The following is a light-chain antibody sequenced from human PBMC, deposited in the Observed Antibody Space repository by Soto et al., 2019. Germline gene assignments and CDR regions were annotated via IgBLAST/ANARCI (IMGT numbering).Light chain of an antibody. CDR3: QQYGSSPRT. V-gene: IGKV3-20*01. CDR2: GAS. Sequence: ENLLTQSPGTLSLSPGEGATLSCRASRGVSANYLAWYQQKPGQAPNIXIYGASIRAAGIPDRFSGSGSGTDFTLTIRRLEPDDFEVYYCQQYGSSPRTFGQGTKVDIK. J-gene: IGKJ1*01. CDR1: RGVSANY.